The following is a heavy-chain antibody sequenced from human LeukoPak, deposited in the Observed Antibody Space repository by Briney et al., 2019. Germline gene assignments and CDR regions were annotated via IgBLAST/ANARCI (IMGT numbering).Heavy chain of an antibody. CDR3: ASVTMVRGVIMGVDY. D-gene: IGHD3-10*01. Sequence: SETLSLTCTVSGGSISSYYWSWIRQPPGKGLEWIGYIYYSGSTNYNPFLKSRVTISVDTSKNQFSLKLSSVTAADTAVYYCASVTMVRGVIMGVDYWGQGTLVTVSS. V-gene: IGHV4-59*08. CDR2: IYYSGST. J-gene: IGHJ4*02. CDR1: GGSISSYY.